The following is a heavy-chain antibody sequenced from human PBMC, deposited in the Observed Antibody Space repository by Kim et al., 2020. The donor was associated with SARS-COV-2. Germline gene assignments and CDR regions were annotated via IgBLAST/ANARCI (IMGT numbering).Heavy chain of an antibody. CDR2: IWYDGSNK. D-gene: IGHD6-6*01. CDR1: GFTFSSYA. V-gene: IGHV3-33*06. Sequence: GGSLRLSCAASGFTFSSYAMHWVRQAPGKGLEWVAVIWYDGSNKYYADSVKGRFTISRDNSKNTLYLQMNSLRAEDTAVYYCAKRLLRGSSSPLDYWGQGTLVTVSS. J-gene: IGHJ4*02. CDR3: AKRLLRGSSSPLDY.